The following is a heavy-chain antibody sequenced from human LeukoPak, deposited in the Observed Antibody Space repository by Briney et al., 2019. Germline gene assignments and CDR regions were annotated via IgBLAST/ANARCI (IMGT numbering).Heavy chain of an antibody. Sequence: SETLSLTCTVSGGSISNYYGSWIRQPPGKGLEWIGYIYYSGGTDYNPSLKSRVTISVDRSRNQFSLKLSSVTAADTAVYYCARVIVGGSVSHFDYWGQGTLVTVSS. CDR3: ARVIVGGSVSHFDY. J-gene: IGHJ4*02. D-gene: IGHD2-21*01. CDR2: IYYSGGT. CDR1: GGSISNYY. V-gene: IGHV4-59*01.